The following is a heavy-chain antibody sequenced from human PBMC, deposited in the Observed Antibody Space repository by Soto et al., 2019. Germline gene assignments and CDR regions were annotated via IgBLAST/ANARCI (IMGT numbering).Heavy chain of an antibody. CDR2: ISTYSGNT. CDR3: ARDERDSCFGGDCLYFDY. CDR1: GYTFTYYG. J-gene: IGHJ4*02. Sequence: ASVKVSCKASGYTFTYYGISWVRQAPGQGLEWLGWISTYSGNTDSAPRLQGRLTMTTDTSTSTAYMELRSLTSDDTAVYYCARDERDSCFGGDCLYFDYWGQGTLVTVSS. V-gene: IGHV1-18*04. D-gene: IGHD2-21*02.